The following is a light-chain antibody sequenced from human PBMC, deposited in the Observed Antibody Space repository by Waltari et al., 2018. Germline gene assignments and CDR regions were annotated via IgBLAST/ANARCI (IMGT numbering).Light chain of an antibody. CDR3: QQHDDWPPYT. V-gene: IGKV3-15*01. CDR1: QSVNSK. CDR2: GAS. Sequence: EIVMTQSPATLSVSPGERATLPCRASQSVNSKLAWYQQKPGQAPRLLIYGASTRATGIPARFSGSGSGTEYTLTISSLQSEDFGVYYCQQHDDWPPYTFGQGTKLEIK. J-gene: IGKJ2*01.